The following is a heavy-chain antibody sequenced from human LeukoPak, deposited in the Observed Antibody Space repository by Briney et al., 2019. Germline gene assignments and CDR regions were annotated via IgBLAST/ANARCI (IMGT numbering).Heavy chain of an antibody. CDR2: IYYSGST. Sequence: SETLSLTCTVSGGSISSYYWSWIRQPPGKGLEWIGYIYYSGSTNYNPSLKSRVTISVDTSKNQFSLKLTSVTAADTAVYYCARYSSGYPFDYWGQGTLVSVST. V-gene: IGHV4-59*08. CDR3: ARYSSGYPFDY. J-gene: IGHJ4*02. D-gene: IGHD3-22*01. CDR1: GGSISSYY.